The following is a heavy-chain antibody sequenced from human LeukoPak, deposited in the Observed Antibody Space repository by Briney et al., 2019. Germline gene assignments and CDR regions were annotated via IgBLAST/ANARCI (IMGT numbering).Heavy chain of an antibody. CDR1: GGSISSSSYY. CDR2: IYYSGST. D-gene: IGHD3-9*01. Sequence: SETLSLTCTVSGGSISSSSYYWGWIRQPPGKGLEWIGSIYYSGSTYYNPSLKSRVTISVDTSKNQFSLKLSSVTAADTAVYYCARHVERYFDWLPPLDYWGQGTLVTVSS. J-gene: IGHJ4*02. V-gene: IGHV4-39*01. CDR3: ARHVERYFDWLPPLDY.